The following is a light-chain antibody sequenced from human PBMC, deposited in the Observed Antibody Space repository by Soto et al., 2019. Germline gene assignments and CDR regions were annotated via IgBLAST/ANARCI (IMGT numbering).Light chain of an antibody. Sequence: DIQMTQYPSSVAAAVGDRVTITCRSSQGISTWLAWYQHKPGTAPKLLIFGAFSLQRGVPSRFAGSGSGTDFTLTIKSLQPEDVATYYCQQVTTFPRTFGQGTKVEIK. V-gene: IGKV1-12*01. CDR3: QQVTTFPRT. CDR2: GAF. J-gene: IGKJ1*01. CDR1: QGISTW.